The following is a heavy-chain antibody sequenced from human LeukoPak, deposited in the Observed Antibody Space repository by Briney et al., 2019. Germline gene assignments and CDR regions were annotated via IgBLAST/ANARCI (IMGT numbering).Heavy chain of an antibody. J-gene: IGHJ4*02. CDR3: ARGGGLLWFGESDSYYFDY. CDR2: INHSGST. CDR1: GGSFSGYY. V-gene: IGHV4-34*01. Sequence: SETLSLTCAVYGGSFSGYYWSWIRQPPGKGLEWIGEINHSGSTNYNPSLKSRVTISVDTSKNQFSLKLSSVTAADTGVYYCARGGGLLWFGESDSYYFDYWGQGTLVTVSS. D-gene: IGHD3-10*01.